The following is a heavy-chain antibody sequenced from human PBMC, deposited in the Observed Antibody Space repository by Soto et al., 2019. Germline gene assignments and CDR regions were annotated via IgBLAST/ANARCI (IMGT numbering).Heavy chain of an antibody. V-gene: IGHV3-23*01. D-gene: IGHD2-15*01. J-gene: IGHJ6*02. CDR3: AKDASLLLRRAYYGMDV. CDR2: ISGSGGST. Sequence: GGSLRLSCASSGFTFISYAMSWFRQSPGNVLEWVSAISGSGGSTYYADSVKGRFTISRDNSKNTLYLQMNSLRAEDTAVYYCAKDASLLLRRAYYGMDVWGQGTTVTVSS. CDR1: GFTFISYA.